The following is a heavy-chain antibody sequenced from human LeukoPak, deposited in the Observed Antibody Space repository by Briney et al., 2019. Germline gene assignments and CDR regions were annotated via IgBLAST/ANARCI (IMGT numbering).Heavy chain of an antibody. CDR1: GGAFSRYA. CDR2: IIPIFGTP. V-gene: IGHV1-69*13. D-gene: IGHD1-1*01. CDR3: ARGVSLFNWNDDQTQGNYYYYEMDV. J-gene: IGHJ6*02. Sequence: ASVKVSCKVSGGAFSRYAISWVRQAPGRGLEWMGGIIPIFGTPKFAQKFQGRVTITAGESTASAYLELSRLRSEDTAVYYCARGVSLFNWNDDQTQGNYYYYEMDVWGQGTTVTVSS.